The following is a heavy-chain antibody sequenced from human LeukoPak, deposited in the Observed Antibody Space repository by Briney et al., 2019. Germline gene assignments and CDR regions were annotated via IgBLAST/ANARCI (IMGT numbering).Heavy chain of an antibody. CDR2: IYSGGST. Sequence: GGAPRISCAAPGFTFRRFALRWGRQAPGEGLEWVSVIYSGGSTYYADSVKGRFTISRDNSKNTLYLQMNSLRAEDTAVYYCARTLDEFDYWGQGTLVTVSS. V-gene: IGHV3-53*05. CDR1: GFTFRRFA. J-gene: IGHJ4*02. CDR3: ARTLDEFDY.